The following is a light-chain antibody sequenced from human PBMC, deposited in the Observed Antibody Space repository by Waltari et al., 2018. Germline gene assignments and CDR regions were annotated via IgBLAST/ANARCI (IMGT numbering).Light chain of an antibody. CDR1: QSVRSN. Sequence: EIVMTQSPATLSVSPGERVSLSCRASQSVRSNLAWYQQRTGQSPRLLIYGASTRATGIPARFSGSGSGTEFTLVISSLQSEDFAVYYCQQYNNWPPLTFGGGNKVEIK. CDR3: QQYNNWPPLT. V-gene: IGKV3-15*01. CDR2: GAS. J-gene: IGKJ4*01.